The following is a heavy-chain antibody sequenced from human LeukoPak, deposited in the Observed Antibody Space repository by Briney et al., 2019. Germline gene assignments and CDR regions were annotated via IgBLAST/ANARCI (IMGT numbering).Heavy chain of an antibody. CDR2: IKSKTDGGTT. V-gene: IGHV3-15*01. Sequence: GGSLRLSCAASGFTFSNAWMSWVRQAPGKGLEWVGRIKSKTDGGTTDYAAPVKGRFTISRDDSKNTLYLQMNSLKTEDTAVYYCTVHSGYDLGYFDYWGQGTLVTVSS. CDR3: TVHSGYDLGYFDY. CDR1: GFTFSNAW. J-gene: IGHJ4*02. D-gene: IGHD5-12*01.